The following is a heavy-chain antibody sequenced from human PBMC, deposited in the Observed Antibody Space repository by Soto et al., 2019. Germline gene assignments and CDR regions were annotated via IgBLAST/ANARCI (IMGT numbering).Heavy chain of an antibody. CDR3: VRRARTATTTWDAFDA. CDR2: VSPGGDVS. D-gene: IGHD1-1*01. J-gene: IGHJ3*01. Sequence: GGSLTLSCVGAGVSGSTYSINWVRQAPGKGLEWVSTVSPGGDVSHYTDSVKGRFTISRDNSRRTLHLQMDSLRAEDAAVYYCVRRARTATTTWDAFDAWGQGTVVTVS. CDR1: GVSGSTYS. V-gene: IGHV3-23*01.